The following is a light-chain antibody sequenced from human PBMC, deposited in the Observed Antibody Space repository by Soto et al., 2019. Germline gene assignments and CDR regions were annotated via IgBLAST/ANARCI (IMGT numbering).Light chain of an antibody. CDR2: GAF. Sequence: EVLMTQSPATLSVSPGERATLSCRASQSVSNNLAWYQQKPGQAPRLLIYGAFTRATGIPARFSGSGSGTEFTLTISSLQSEDFADYYCQQYNNWPPWTFGQGTKVEIK. CDR1: QSVSNN. CDR3: QQYNNWPPWT. J-gene: IGKJ1*01. V-gene: IGKV3-15*01.